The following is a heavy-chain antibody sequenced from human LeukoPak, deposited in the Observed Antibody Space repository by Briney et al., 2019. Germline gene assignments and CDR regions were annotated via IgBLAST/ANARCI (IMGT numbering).Heavy chain of an antibody. D-gene: IGHD2-15*01. V-gene: IGHV4-34*01. J-gene: IGHJ4*02. CDR2: INHSGSA. CDR3: ASSSRSGPLDY. CDR1: GGSFSGYY. Sequence: SETLSLTCAVYGGSFSGYYWSWIRQPPGKGLEWIGEINHSGSANYNPSLKSRVTISVDTSKNQFSLKLSSVTAADTAVYYCASSSRSGPLDYWGQGTLVTVSS.